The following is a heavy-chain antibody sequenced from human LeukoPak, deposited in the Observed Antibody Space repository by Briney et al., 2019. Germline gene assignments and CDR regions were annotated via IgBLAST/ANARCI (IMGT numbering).Heavy chain of an antibody. Sequence: ASVKVSCKASGYTFTSYYMHWVRQAPGQGLEWMGIINPSGGSTNYAQKFQGRVTMTRDMSTSTVYMELSSLRSEDTAVYYCARDRYVVNNWFDPWGREPWSPSPQ. CDR3: ARDRYVVNNWFDP. J-gene: IGHJ5*02. CDR1: GYTFTSYY. D-gene: IGHD3-9*01. CDR2: INPSGGST. V-gene: IGHV1-46*01.